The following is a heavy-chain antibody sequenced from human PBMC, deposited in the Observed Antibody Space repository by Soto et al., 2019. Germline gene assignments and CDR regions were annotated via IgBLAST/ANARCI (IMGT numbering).Heavy chain of an antibody. V-gene: IGHV3-23*01. D-gene: IGHD2-2*01. Sequence: GVSLRLSSAASGFTFSSYAMSWVRQAPGKGLEWVSAISGSGGSTYYADSVKGRFTISRDNSKNTLYLQMNSLRAEDTAVYYCAKPEDIGGVPAALIAGAFEIRGKRNMVIV. CDR3: AKPEDIGGVPAALIAGAFEI. CDR1: GFTFSSYA. J-gene: IGHJ3*02. CDR2: ISGSGGST.